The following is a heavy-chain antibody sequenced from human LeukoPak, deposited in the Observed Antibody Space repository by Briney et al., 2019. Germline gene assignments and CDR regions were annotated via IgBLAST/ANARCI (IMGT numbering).Heavy chain of an antibody. Sequence: GGSLRLSCAASGFTFSSYSMNWVRQAPGKGLEWVSSISSSSSYIYYADSVKGRFTISRDNSKNTLYLQMNSLRAEDTAVYYCARVRSGSYYYYYYYMDVWGKGTTVTISS. J-gene: IGHJ6*03. V-gene: IGHV3-21*04. CDR2: ISSSSSYI. CDR3: ARVRSGSYYYYYYYMDV. D-gene: IGHD1-26*01. CDR1: GFTFSSYS.